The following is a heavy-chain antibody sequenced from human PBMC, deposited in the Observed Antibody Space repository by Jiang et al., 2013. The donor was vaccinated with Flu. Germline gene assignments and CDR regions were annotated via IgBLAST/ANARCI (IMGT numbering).Heavy chain of an antibody. Sequence: GSTSYAQKFQGRVTMTRDTSTSTVYMELSSLRSEDTAVYYCARDYYDSSGGRSFDIWGQGTMVTVSS. J-gene: IGHJ3*02. CDR2: GST. V-gene: IGHV1-46*01. D-gene: IGHD3-22*01. CDR3: ARDYYDSSGGRSFDI.